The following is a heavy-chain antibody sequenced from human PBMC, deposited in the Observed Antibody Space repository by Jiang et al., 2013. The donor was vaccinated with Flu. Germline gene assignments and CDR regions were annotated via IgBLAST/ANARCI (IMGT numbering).Heavy chain of an antibody. CDR1: GYTFTSYA. V-gene: IGHV1-3*01. J-gene: IGHJ4*02. CDR2: INAGNGNT. Sequence: SGAEVKKPGASVKVSCKASGYTFTSYAMHWVRQAPGQRLEWMGWINAGNGNTKYSQKFQGRVTITRDTSASTAYMELSSLRSEDTAVYYCARLRDYYDSSGYFDYWGQGTLVTVSS. D-gene: IGHD3-22*01. CDR3: ARLRDYYDSSGYFDY.